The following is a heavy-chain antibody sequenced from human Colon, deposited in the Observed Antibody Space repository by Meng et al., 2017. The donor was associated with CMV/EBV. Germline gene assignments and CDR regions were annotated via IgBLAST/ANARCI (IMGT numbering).Heavy chain of an antibody. Sequence: QVELKQWGAGLCQPSEPLSLTSALYGGSVSPYYWSWNRQSPGKGLEWIAEIDHTGSTNYNPSLKSRVTISIDTSNSHFSLNLTSATAADTAVYYCARGGGTPIRGVLPFDFWGQGTLVTVSS. V-gene: IGHV4-34*01. CDR1: GGSVSPYY. CDR2: IDHTGST. CDR3: ARGGGTPIRGVLPFDF. D-gene: IGHD3-10*01. J-gene: IGHJ4*02.